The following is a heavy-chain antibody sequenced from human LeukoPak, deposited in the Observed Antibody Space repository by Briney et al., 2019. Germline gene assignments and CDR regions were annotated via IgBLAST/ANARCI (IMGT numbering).Heavy chain of an antibody. D-gene: IGHD3-10*01. CDR2: ISYDGSNK. V-gene: IGHV3-30*04. CDR1: GFTFSSYA. Sequence: GRSLRLSCAASGFTFSSYAMHWVRQAPGKGLEWVAVISYDGSNKYYADSVKGRFTISRDNSKNTLYLQMNSLRAEDTAVYYCARDMGETYGKDVWGKGTTVNVSS. J-gene: IGHJ6*04. CDR3: ARDMGETYGKDV.